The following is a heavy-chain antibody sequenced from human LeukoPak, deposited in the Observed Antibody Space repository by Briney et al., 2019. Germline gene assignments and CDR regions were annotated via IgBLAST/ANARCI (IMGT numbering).Heavy chain of an antibody. V-gene: IGHV3-74*01. Sequence: GSLRLSCAASGSSFSGYWLHWVRQAPGKGLVWVSRINSDGSITTYADSVKGRFTISRDNAKNTMYLQMNSLRAEDTAVYYCARDRVYCGSTSCNAYYFDYWGQGTLVTVSS. J-gene: IGHJ4*02. CDR2: INSDGSIT. D-gene: IGHD2-2*01. CDR3: ARDRVYCGSTSCNAYYFDY. CDR1: GSSFSGYW.